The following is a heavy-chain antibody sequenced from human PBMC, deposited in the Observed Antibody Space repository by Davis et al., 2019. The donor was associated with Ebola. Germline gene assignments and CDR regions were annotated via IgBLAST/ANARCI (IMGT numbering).Heavy chain of an antibody. V-gene: IGHV3-48*02. D-gene: IGHD5-18*01. J-gene: IGHJ4*02. CDR1: GFTFSSYS. CDR2: ISSSSSTI. Sequence: GESLKISCAASGFTFSSYSMNWVRQAPGKGLEWVSYISSSSSTIYYADSVKGRFTISRDNAKNSLYLQMNSLRDEDTAVYYCARDLDSYGRYFDYWGQGTLVTVSS. CDR3: ARDLDSYGRYFDY.